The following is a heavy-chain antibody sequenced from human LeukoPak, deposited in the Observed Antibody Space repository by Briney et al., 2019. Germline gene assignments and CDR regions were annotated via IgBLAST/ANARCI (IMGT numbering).Heavy chain of an antibody. J-gene: IGHJ4*02. CDR3: TTDSTGDSLYFDY. Sequence: PGGSLRLSCTASGFTFSNYWMNWVRQAPGKGLEWVGRIKSKTDGGTTDYAAPVKGRFTISRDDSKNTLYLQMNSLKTEDTAVYYCTTDSTGDSLYFDYWGQGTLVTVSS. CDR2: IKSKTDGGTT. V-gene: IGHV3-15*01. D-gene: IGHD7-27*01. CDR1: GFTFSNYW.